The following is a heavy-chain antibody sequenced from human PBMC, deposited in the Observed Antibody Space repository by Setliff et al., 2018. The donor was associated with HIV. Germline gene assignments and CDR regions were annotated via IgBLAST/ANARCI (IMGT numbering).Heavy chain of an antibody. V-gene: IGHV4-38-2*02. CDR2: IYHSGST. Sequence: SETLSLTCAVSGYSISSGYYWGWIRQPPGKGLEWIGSIYHSGSTYYNPSLKSRVTISVDTSKNQFSLKLSSVTAADTAVYYCVRDKRVLLWFGELLTHDAFDIWGQGTMVTVSS. CDR3: VRDKRVLLWFGELLTHDAFDI. CDR1: GYSISSGYY. J-gene: IGHJ3*02. D-gene: IGHD3-10*01.